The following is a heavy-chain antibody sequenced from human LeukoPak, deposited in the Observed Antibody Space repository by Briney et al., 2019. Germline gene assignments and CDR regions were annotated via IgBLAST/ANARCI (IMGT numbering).Heavy chain of an antibody. CDR1: GGSISSYY. D-gene: IGHD3-3*01. CDR3: ARGRYYDFWSGHLEFDP. J-gene: IGHJ5*02. CDR2: IYYSGST. Sequence: PSETQSLTCTVSGGSISSYYWSWIRQPPGKGLEGIGCIYYSGSTNYNPSLKSSVTISVDTSKNQFSLKLSSVTAADTAVYYCARGRYYDFWSGHLEFDPWGQGTLVTVSS. V-gene: IGHV4-59*01.